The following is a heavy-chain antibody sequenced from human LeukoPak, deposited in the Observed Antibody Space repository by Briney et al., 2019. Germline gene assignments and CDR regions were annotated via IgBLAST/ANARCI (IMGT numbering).Heavy chain of an antibody. CDR2: ISSSNTYI. V-gene: IGHV3-21*01. D-gene: IGHD2-15*01. J-gene: IGHJ6*03. CDR1: GFTFSSYS. CDR3: ARGYCSGGSCYSYYYYNYMDV. Sequence: GGSLRLSCAASGFTFSSYSMNWVRQAPGKGLEWVSSISSSNTYIYYADSVKGRFTISRDNAKNSLYLQMNSLRAEDTAVYYCARGYCSGGSCYSYYYYNYMDVWGKGTTVTVSS.